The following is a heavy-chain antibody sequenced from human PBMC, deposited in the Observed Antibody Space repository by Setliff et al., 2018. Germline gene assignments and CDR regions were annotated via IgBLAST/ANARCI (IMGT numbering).Heavy chain of an antibody. CDR1: GYTFTSYA. J-gene: IGHJ6*02. V-gene: IGHV7-4-1*02. Sequence: GVSVKVSCKASGYTFTSYAMNWVRQAPGQGLEWMGWINTNTGNPTYAQGFTGRFVFSLDTSVSTAYLQISSLKAEDTAVYYCAREHYDILTGYYPYYGMDVWGQGTTVTVSS. CDR2: INTNTGNP. D-gene: IGHD3-9*01. CDR3: AREHYDILTGYYPYYGMDV.